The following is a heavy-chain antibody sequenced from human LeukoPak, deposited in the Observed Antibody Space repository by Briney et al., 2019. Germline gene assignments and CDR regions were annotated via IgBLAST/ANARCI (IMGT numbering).Heavy chain of an antibody. D-gene: IGHD3-22*01. V-gene: IGHV3-21*04. CDR1: GFTFSSYS. J-gene: IGHJ4*02. CDR3: AKGGPPSGYYNY. Sequence: GGSLRLSCAASGFTFSSYSMNWVRQAPGKGLEWVSSISSSSSYIYYADSVKGRFTISRDNSKNTLYLQMNSLRAEDTAVYYCAKGGPPSGYYNYWGQGTLVTVSS. CDR2: ISSSSSYI.